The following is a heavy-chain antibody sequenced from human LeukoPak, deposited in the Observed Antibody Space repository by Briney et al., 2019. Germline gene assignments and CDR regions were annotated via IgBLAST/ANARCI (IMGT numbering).Heavy chain of an antibody. Sequence: GGSLRLSCAASGFTFSDYWMHWVRQAPGKGLEWVSRIYSDESSTYYADSVKGRFTISRDNAKNTLYLQMNSLRAEDTAMYYCARDVSAAGGYWGQGTLVTVSS. D-gene: IGHD6-13*01. CDR2: IYSDESST. V-gene: IGHV3-74*01. CDR1: GFTFSDYW. CDR3: ARDVSAAGGY. J-gene: IGHJ4*02.